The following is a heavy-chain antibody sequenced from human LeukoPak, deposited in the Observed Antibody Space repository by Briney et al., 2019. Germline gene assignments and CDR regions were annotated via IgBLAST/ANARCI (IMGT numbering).Heavy chain of an antibody. J-gene: IGHJ4*01. D-gene: IGHD3-9*01. CDR1: GYSMSSGYY. V-gene: IGHV4-38-2*02. Sequence: PETLSLTCAVSGYSMSSGYYWGWIRQPPGKGLESIGSIYHSGSTYYNPSLKSRVTISVDTSKNQFSLKLSSVTAADTAVYYCARENYDILTGSFDYWGHGPLVTVSS. CDR2: IYHSGST. CDR3: ARENYDILTGSFDY.